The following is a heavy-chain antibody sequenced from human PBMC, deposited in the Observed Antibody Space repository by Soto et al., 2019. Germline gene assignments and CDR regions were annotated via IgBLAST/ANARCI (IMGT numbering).Heavy chain of an antibody. CDR1: GFTFSSYA. J-gene: IGHJ4*02. CDR3: ARQPFPLVPAAVYYFDY. V-gene: IGHV3-23*01. D-gene: IGHD2-2*01. Sequence: GGSLRLSCAASGFTFSSYAMSWVRQAPGKGLEWVSAISGSGGSTYYADSVKGRFTISRDNSKNTLYLQMNSLRAEDTAVYYCARQPFPLVPAAVYYFDYWGQGTLVTVSS. CDR2: ISGSGGST.